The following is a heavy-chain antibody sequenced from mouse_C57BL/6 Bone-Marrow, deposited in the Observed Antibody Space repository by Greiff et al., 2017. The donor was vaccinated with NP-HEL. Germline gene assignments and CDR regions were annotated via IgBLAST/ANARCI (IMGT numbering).Heavy chain of an antibody. V-gene: IGHV1-72*01. J-gene: IGHJ3*01. CDR1: GYTFTSCW. CDR2: IDPNSGGT. Sequence: VQLQQPGAELVKPGASVKLSCKASGYTFTSCWMHWVKQRPGGGLEWIGRIDPNSGGTKYNEKFKSKATLTVDKPSSKAYMQLSSLTSEDSSVYYCARSAYYYGSFADWGHATLVTVSA. D-gene: IGHD1-1*01. CDR3: ARSAYYYGSFAD.